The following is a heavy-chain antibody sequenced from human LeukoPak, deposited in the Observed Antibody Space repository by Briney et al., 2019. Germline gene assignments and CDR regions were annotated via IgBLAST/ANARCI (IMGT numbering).Heavy chain of an antibody. V-gene: IGHV4-39*01. CDR3: ARRYKKSFDH. CDR1: GGSISSSSYN. J-gene: IGHJ5*02. D-gene: IGHD5-24*01. CDR2: IYYSGTT. Sequence: SETLSPTCTVSGGSISSSSYNWGWIRQPPGKGLEWIGNIYYSGTTYYNPSLKSRVTLSVDTSKNQFSLKLSSVTAADTAVYYCARRYKKSFDHWGQGTLVTVSS.